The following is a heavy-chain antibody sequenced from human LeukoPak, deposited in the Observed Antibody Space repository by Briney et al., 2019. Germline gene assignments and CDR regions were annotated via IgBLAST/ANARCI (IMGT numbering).Heavy chain of an antibody. J-gene: IGHJ2*01. CDR3: ARVGRWLQPGELYWYFDL. D-gene: IGHD5-24*01. V-gene: IGHV4-4*02. Sequence: GSLRLSCEASGFTFTKFWMSWVRQPPGKGLEWIGEINHSGSTNYNPSLKSRVTISVDTSKNQFSLKLSSVTAADTAVYYCARVGRWLQPGELYWYFDLWGRGTLVTVSS. CDR2: INHSGST. CDR1: GFTFTKFW.